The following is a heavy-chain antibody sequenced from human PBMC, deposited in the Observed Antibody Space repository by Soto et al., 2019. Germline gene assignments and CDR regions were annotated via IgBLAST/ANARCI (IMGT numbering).Heavy chain of an antibody. CDR1: GGSISSSTYY. CDR2: MYYTGNK. V-gene: IGHV4-39*01. CDR3: ARRSSSSLGSLFDP. J-gene: IGHJ5*02. D-gene: IGHD6-6*01. Sequence: SETLSLTCTVSGGSISSSTYYWDWIRQHPGKGLEWIGAMYYTGNKNYNPSLESLVTMSVDTSKNQFSLKLSSVTPTDTAVYYCARRSSSSLGSLFDPWGRGILVTVSS.